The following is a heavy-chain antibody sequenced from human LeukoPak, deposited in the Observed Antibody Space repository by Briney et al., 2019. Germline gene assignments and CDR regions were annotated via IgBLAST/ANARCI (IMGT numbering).Heavy chain of an antibody. V-gene: IGHV1-2*02. Sequence: GASVKVSCKASGYTFTGYYMHWVRQAPGQGLEWMGWINNNSGGTKYAQMFQGRVNMTRDTYISTAYMELSRLRSDDTAVYYCARANEEEPEDFDYWGQGTLVTVSS. D-gene: IGHD1-1*01. CDR3: ARANEEEPEDFDY. J-gene: IGHJ4*02. CDR1: GYTFTGYY. CDR2: INNNSGGT.